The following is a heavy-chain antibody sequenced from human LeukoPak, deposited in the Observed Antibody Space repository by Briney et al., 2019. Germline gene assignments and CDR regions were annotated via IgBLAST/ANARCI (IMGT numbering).Heavy chain of an antibody. J-gene: IGHJ4*02. CDR3: ARETIELWDY. D-gene: IGHD5-18*01. Sequence: ASVKVSCKASGYTFTDYDIHWVRQAPGQGLEWMGWINPRSGNTKYGQKFQGRVTITRDTSINTVYMELSSLTSDDTAVYYGARETIELWDYWGEGTLVTVSS. CDR1: GYTFTDYD. CDR2: INPRSGNT. V-gene: IGHV1-2*02.